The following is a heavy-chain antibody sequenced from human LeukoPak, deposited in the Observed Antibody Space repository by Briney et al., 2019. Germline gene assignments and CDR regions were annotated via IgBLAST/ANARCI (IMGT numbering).Heavy chain of an antibody. D-gene: IGHD6-19*01. CDR3: ARESPLAVAAPEYFDY. CDR2: IYSGGST. J-gene: IGHJ4*02. Sequence: GGCLRLSCAASGFTVSSNYMSWVRQAPGKGLEWVSVIYSGGSTYYADSVKGRFTISRDNAKNSLYLQMNSLRAEDTAVYYCARESPLAVAAPEYFDYWGQGTLVTVSS. V-gene: IGHV3-53*01. CDR1: GFTVSSNY.